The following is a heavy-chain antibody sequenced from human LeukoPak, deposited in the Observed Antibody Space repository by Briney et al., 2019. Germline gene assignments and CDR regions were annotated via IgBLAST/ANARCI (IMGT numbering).Heavy chain of an antibody. D-gene: IGHD6-19*01. Sequence: GASVKVSCKASGYTFTSYYMHWVRQAPGQGLEWMGIINPSGGSTSYAQKFQGRVTMTRDMSTSTVYMELSSLRSEDTAVYYCAIYSGWYHFWFDPWGQGTLVTVSS. V-gene: IGHV1-46*01. CDR3: AIYSGWYHFWFDP. J-gene: IGHJ5*02. CDR1: GYTFTSYY. CDR2: INPSGGST.